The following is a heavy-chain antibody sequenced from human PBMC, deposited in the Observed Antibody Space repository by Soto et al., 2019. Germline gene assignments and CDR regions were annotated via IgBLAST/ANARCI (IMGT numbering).Heavy chain of an antibody. CDR3: ARVSATSYFDS. CDR2: IRKKANRYTT. D-gene: IGHD6-25*01. V-gene: IGHV3-72*01. Sequence: KGLEWVCRIRKKANRYTTEYAASVKGRCAVSRDDSKNSVFLQMNSLNTEDTAVYFCARVSATSYFDSCGPGIL. J-gene: IGHJ4*02.